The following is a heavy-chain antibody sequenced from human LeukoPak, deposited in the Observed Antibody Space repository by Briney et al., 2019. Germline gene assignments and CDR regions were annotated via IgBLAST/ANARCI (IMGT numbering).Heavy chain of an antibody. J-gene: IGHJ5*02. CDR1: GYSINNYW. CDR2: IYPADSDI. V-gene: IGHV5-51*01. CDR3: ARQEYCSGGSCYTWFDP. D-gene: IGHD2-15*01. Sequence: GESLKISCKGSGYSINNYWVGWVRQMPGKGLEWMGIIYPADSDIRYSPSFQGQVTISADKSISTAYLQWSSLKASDTAMYYCARQEYCSGGSCYTWFDPWGQGTLVTVSS.